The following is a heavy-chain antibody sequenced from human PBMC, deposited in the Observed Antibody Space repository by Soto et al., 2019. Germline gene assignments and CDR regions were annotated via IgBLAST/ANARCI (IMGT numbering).Heavy chain of an antibody. CDR3: VRGGGGPAAYVYGLDI. Sequence: QVQLQESGPGLVKPSQTLSLTCIVSGGSIGSGDYYWGWIRQTPGKGLEWIGYIYYSGTSYYNPSLKSRVTLSVDPAKSQFSLKVDSVTAADTAVYYGVRGGGGPAAYVYGLDIWGQGTTVTVS. J-gene: IGHJ6*02. V-gene: IGHV4-30-4*01. D-gene: IGHD2-15*01. CDR2: IYYSGTS. CDR1: GGSIGSGDYY.